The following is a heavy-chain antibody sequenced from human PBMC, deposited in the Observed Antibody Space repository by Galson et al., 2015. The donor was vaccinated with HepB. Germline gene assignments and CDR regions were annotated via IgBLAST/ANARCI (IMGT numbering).Heavy chain of an antibody. CDR2: IYPGDSDT. V-gene: IGHV5-51*01. CDR1: GYIFTNYW. Sequence: QSGAEVKKPGESLKISCKGSGYIFTNYWIGWVRQMPGKGLEWLEIIYPGDSDTRYSPSFQGQVTFSADKSISTAYLQWSILKASDTAIYYCARGGGRVVSTDFDFWGQGTLVTVSS. J-gene: IGHJ4*02. D-gene: IGHD5/OR15-5a*01. CDR3: ARGGGRVVSTDFDF.